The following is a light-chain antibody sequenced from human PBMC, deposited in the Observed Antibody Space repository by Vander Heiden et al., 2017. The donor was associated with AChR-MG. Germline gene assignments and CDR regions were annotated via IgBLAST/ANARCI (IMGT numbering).Light chain of an antibody. CDR2: DAS. J-gene: IGKJ3*01. CDR3: QQRDNRLFT. V-gene: IGKV3-11*01. CDR1: QSVSSY. Sequence: DNVLTQSPATLSLSPGERATISCRASQSVSSYLAWYQQKPGKAPRLLIYDASSMATGIPSRFSGSGSGTDFTLTISSLEPEDFAVYYCQQRDNRLFTFGPGTKVDIK.